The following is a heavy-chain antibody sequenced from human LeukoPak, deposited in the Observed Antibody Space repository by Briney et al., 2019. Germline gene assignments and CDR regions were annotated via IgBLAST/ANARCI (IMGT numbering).Heavy chain of an antibody. CDR3: ARLLDESTIYDL. V-gene: IGHV3-7*01. J-gene: IGHJ5*02. CDR2: IKQDGSEK. Sequence: GGSLRLSCAASGFTFSSYWMSWVRQAPGKGLEWVANIKQDGSEKYYVDSVKGRFTISRDNAKNSLYLQMSSLRAEDTAMYYCARLLDESTIYDLWGQGTLVTVSS. CDR1: GFTFSSYW. D-gene: IGHD5/OR15-5a*01.